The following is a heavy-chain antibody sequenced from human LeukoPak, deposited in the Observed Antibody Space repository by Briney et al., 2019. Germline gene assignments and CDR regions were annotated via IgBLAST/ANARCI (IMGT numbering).Heavy chain of an antibody. CDR1: GFSFNTHA. CDR3: AKVDCGGDCSMFDY. CDR2: ISSSGGDT. Sequence: GGSLRLSCAASGFSFNTHAMTWVRQAPEKGLEWVSTISSSGGDTYYADSVKGRFTISRDNSKSTVYLQMNSLRVEDTAVYYCAKVDCGGDCSMFDYWGQGTLVTVSS. D-gene: IGHD2-21*02. V-gene: IGHV3-23*01. J-gene: IGHJ4*02.